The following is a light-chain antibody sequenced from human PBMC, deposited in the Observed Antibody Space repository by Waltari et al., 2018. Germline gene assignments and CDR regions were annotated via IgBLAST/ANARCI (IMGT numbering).Light chain of an antibody. CDR3: CSYAGSSTLV. J-gene: IGLJ2*01. Sequence: QSALTQPASVSGSPAQSIPTPCTAPSSDVGGSNYVSWYQQHPGKAPKPMIYDVSKRPSGVSNRFSGSKSGNTASLTISGLQAEDEADYYCCSYAGSSTLVFGGGTKLTVL. CDR2: DVS. V-gene: IGLV2-23*02. CDR1: SSDVGGSNY.